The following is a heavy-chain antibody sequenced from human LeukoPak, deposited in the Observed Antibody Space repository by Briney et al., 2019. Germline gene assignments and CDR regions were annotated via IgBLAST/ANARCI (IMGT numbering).Heavy chain of an antibody. V-gene: IGHV4-59*08. CDR1: GGSISSYY. D-gene: IGHD5-12*01. CDR3: ARQAPIGGYDY. J-gene: IGHJ4*02. CDR2: IYYSGST. Sequence: PSETLSLTCTVSGGSISSYYWSCIRQPPGKGLEWIGYIYYSGSTNYNPSLKSRVTISVDTSKNQFSLKLSSVTAADTAVYYCARQAPIGGYDYWGQGTLVTVSS.